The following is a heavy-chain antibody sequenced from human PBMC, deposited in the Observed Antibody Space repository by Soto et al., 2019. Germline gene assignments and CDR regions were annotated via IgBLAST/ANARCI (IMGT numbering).Heavy chain of an antibody. J-gene: IGHJ3*02. V-gene: IGHV3-74*01. D-gene: IGHD3-3*01. CDR1: GFTFDKYW. CDR2: IKFDGSRT. CDR3: AKDREILEWLLGPNANDAFDI. Sequence: GESLKISCATSGFTFDKYWLHWVRQTPGKGLVWVSRIKFDGSRTYYADSVKGRFTISRDNAKNTLYLQMNSLRAEDTAVYYCAKDREILEWLLGPNANDAFDIWGQGTMVTVSS.